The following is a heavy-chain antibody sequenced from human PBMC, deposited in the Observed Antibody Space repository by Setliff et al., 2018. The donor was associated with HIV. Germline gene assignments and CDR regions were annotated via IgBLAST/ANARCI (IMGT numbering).Heavy chain of an antibody. CDR1: GGSISSYY. V-gene: IGHV4-4*07. D-gene: IGHD5-18*01. CDR2: IYASGRT. Sequence: SETLSLTCTVSGGSISSYYWSWIRQPAGKGLEWIGRIYASGRTNYNPSLRSRVTLSVDTSKSQFSLKVTSVTAADTAVYYCAREIQFSATTYYYYYYMDDWGRGATVTVSS. J-gene: IGHJ6*03. CDR3: AREIQFSATTYYYYYYMDD.